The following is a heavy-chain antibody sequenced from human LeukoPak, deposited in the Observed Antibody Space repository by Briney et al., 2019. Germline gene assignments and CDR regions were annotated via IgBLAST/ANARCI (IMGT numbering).Heavy chain of an antibody. CDR2: INHSGST. J-gene: IGHJ6*03. V-gene: IGHV4-34*01. D-gene: IGHD3-9*01. Sequence: SETLSLTCAVYGGSFSGYYWSWIRQPPGKGLEWVGEINHSGSTHYNPSLKSRVTISVDTSKNQFSLKLSSVTAADTAVYYCARGLVIKYYYYYYMDVWGKGTTVTVSS. CDR3: ARGLVIKYYYYYYMDV. CDR1: GGSFSGYY.